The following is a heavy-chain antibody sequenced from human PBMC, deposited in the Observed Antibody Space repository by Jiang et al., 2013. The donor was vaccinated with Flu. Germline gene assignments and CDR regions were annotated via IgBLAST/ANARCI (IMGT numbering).Heavy chain of an antibody. CDR3: AKDSGYSSSYTAFDI. J-gene: IGHJ3*02. CDR1: GFTFSSFG. D-gene: IGHD6-13*01. V-gene: IGHV3-30*02. Sequence: LESGGGVVQPGGSLRLSCAASGFTFSSFGMHWVRQAPGKGLEWVAFILYDGTTKYYADSVKGRFTISRDNSKNTLYLQMNSLRAEDTAVYYCAKDSGYSSSYTAFDIWGQGTMVTVSS. CDR2: ILYDGTTK.